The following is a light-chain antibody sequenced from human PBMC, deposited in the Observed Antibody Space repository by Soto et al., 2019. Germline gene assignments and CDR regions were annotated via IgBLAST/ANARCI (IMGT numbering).Light chain of an antibody. Sequence: QSVLTQPPSVSGAPGQGATISCTGSRSNIGAGYDVHWYQQLPGTAPKLLIYGNSNRPSGVPDRFSGSKSGTSASLAITGLQAEDEADEYCQSYDSSLSGYVVFGGGTKLTVL. CDR3: QSYDSSLSGYVV. V-gene: IGLV1-40*01. CDR2: GNS. CDR1: RSNIGAGYD. J-gene: IGLJ2*01.